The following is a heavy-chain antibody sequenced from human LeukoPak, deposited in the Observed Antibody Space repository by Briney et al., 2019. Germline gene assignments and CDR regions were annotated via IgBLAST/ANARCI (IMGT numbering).Heavy chain of an antibody. J-gene: IGHJ4*02. Sequence: ASVKVSCKASGYTFTSYGISWVRQAPGQGLEWMGWISAYNGNTNYAQKLQGRVTMTTDTSTSTAYMELRSLRSDDTAVYYCAKMPDSSGYRVFDYWGQGTLVTVSS. CDR1: GYTFTSYG. V-gene: IGHV1-18*01. D-gene: IGHD3-22*01. CDR3: AKMPDSSGYRVFDY. CDR2: ISAYNGNT.